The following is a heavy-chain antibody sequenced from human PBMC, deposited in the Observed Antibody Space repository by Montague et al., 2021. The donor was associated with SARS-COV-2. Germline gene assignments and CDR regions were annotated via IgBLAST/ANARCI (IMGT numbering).Heavy chain of an antibody. CDR3: ARDLESTGYFDPYYYHGMDV. Sequence: SLRLSCAASGFTFSSYALHWVRQAPGKGLEWVADISHEGSYKYYADSVKGRFTISRDNSENTLYLDMNSLRAEDTALYYCARDLESTGYFDPYYYHGMDVWGQGTTVTVSS. J-gene: IGHJ6*02. CDR2: ISHEGSYK. V-gene: IGHV3-30*04. D-gene: IGHD3-9*01. CDR1: GFTFSSYA.